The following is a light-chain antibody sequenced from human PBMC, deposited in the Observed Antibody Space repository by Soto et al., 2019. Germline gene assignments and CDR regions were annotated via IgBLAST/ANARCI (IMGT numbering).Light chain of an antibody. CDR1: QSISSY. Sequence: DIQMTQSPSSLSASVADRVTITCRASQSISSYLNWYQQKQGKPPKILIYAASSLQSGVPSRFSGSGSGTDFTLTISSLQPEDFETYYCQQSYSTLYTFGQGTRLEI. CDR3: QQSYSTLYT. CDR2: AAS. J-gene: IGKJ5*01. V-gene: IGKV1-39*01.